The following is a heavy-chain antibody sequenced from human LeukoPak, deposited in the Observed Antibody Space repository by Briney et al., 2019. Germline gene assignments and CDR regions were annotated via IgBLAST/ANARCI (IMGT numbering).Heavy chain of an antibody. J-gene: IGHJ3*02. Sequence: SQTLSLTCTVSGGSISSGGYYWSWIRQHPGKGLEWIGYIYYSGSTYYNPSLKSRVTISVGTSKNQFSLKLSSVTAADTAVYYCARREVTLHAFDIWGQGTMVTVSS. CDR3: ARREVTLHAFDI. CDR2: IYYSGST. D-gene: IGHD4-23*01. V-gene: IGHV4-31*03. CDR1: GGSISSGGYY.